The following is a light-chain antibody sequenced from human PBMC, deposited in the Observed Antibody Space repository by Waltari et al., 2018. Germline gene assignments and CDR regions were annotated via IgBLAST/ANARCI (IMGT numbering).Light chain of an antibody. Sequence: DIQMTQSPSTLSSSVGDRVTITCRASQGISSWVAWYQQKPGKAPKLLIYKASSLESGVPSRFSGSGSATEFTLTISSLQPDDFATYYCQHYNSYSDTFGQGTKLEI. V-gene: IGKV1-5*03. J-gene: IGKJ2*01. CDR1: QGISSW. CDR2: KAS. CDR3: QHYNSYSDT.